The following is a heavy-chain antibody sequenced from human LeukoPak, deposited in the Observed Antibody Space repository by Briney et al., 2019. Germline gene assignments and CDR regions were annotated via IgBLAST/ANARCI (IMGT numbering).Heavy chain of an antibody. J-gene: IGHJ4*02. CDR1: GGSISSYY. V-gene: IGHV4-59*01. D-gene: IGHD6-13*01. Sequence: SESLSLTCTDSGGSISSYYWSWIRQPPGKGLEWIGYIYYSGSTNYNPSLKSRVTISVDTSKNQFSLKLSSVTAADTAVYYCARGGIAAACWGQGTLVTVSS. CDR3: ARGGIAAAC. CDR2: IYYSGST.